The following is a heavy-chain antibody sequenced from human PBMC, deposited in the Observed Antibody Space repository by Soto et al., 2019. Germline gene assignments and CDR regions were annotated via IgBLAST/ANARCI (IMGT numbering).Heavy chain of an antibody. CDR3: AKAGVVAAAGTTAWFDP. CDR1: GFTFSSYG. CDR2: ISYDGSNK. Sequence: GGSLRLSCAASGFTFSSYGMHWVRQAPGKGLEWVAVISYDGSNKYYADSVKGRFTISRDNSKNTLYLQMNSLRAEDTAVYYCAKAGVVAAAGTTAWFDPWGQGTLVTVSS. V-gene: IGHV3-30*18. D-gene: IGHD6-13*01. J-gene: IGHJ5*02.